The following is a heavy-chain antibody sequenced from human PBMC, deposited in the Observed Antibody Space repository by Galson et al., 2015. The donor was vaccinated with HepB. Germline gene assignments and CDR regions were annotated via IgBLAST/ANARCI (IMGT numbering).Heavy chain of an antibody. D-gene: IGHD3-10*01. J-gene: IGHJ6*02. V-gene: IGHV3-48*04. CDR1: GFTFSSYS. Sequence: SLRLSCAASGFTFSSYSINWVRQAPGKGLEWVSYIGYISSTIYYADSVKGRFTISRDNAKDSVYLEMNSLRVEDTAVYCCARDRGGSGSYLSYYNGMDVWGQGTTVTVSS. CDR2: IGYISSTI. CDR3: ARDRGGSGSYLSYYNGMDV.